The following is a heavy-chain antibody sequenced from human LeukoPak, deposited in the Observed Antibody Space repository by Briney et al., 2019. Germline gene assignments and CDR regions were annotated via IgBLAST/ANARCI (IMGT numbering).Heavy chain of an antibody. J-gene: IGHJ4*02. CDR2: ISKSGST. Sequence: PSETLSLTCSVSGDSIGASSYYWGWIRQPPGKGLEWIGSISKSGSTYYKPSLKSRVTTSVDTSKNQFSLKLSSVTAADTAVYYCASAYCGVNCYYGPFDFWGQGILVTVSS. CDR1: GDSIGASSYY. D-gene: IGHD2-21*01. CDR3: ASAYCGVNCYYGPFDF. V-gene: IGHV4-39*01.